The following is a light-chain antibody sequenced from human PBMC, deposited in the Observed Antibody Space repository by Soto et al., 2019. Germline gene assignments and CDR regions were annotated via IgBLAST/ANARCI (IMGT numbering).Light chain of an antibody. CDR2: DVS. V-gene: IGLV2-14*01. Sequence: QSALTQPASVSGSPGQSITISCTGTSSDVGGYNYVSWYQQHPGKAPKLMIYDVSNRPSGVSNRFSGSKSGNTASLTISGLQAEDEADYYCSSYTSSSTLYYVFGPGTEVTVL. CDR1: SSDVGGYNY. CDR3: SSYTSSSTLYYV. J-gene: IGLJ1*01.